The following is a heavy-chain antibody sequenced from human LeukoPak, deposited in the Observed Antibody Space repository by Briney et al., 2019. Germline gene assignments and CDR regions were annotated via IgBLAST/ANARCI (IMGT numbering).Heavy chain of an antibody. D-gene: IGHD6-19*01. CDR2: ISGSGGST. J-gene: IGHJ4*02. V-gene: IGHV3-23*01. CDR3: AKGLHRQWLVPHYFDY. Sequence: GRSLRLSCAASGFTFSSYAMSWVRQAPGKGLEWVSAISGSGGSTYYADSVKGRFTISRDNSKNTLYLQMNSLRAEDTAVYYCAKGLHRQWLVPHYFDYWGQGTLVTVSS. CDR1: GFTFSSYA.